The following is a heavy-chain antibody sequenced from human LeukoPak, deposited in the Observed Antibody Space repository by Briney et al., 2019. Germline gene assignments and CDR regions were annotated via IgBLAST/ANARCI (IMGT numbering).Heavy chain of an antibody. V-gene: IGHV3-74*01. CDR3: VSFYETY. J-gene: IGHJ4*02. CDR1: GNYW. Sequence: GGSLRLSCAASGNYWMHWVRQAPGKGLVWVSHINSDGSWTSYADSEKGRFTISKDNAKNTVYLQMNSLRAEDTAVYYCVSFYETYWGRGTLVTVSS. CDR2: INSDGSWT. D-gene: IGHD2/OR15-2a*01.